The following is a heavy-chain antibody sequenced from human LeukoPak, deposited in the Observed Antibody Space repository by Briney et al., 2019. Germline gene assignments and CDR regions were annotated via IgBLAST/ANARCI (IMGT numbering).Heavy chain of an antibody. CDR3: ARETTVTTRRGYYFDY. Sequence: ASVKVSCRASGYTFTSYYMHWVRQAPGQGLEWMGIINPSGGSTSYAQKFQGRVTMTRDMSTSTAYMELSSLRSEDMAVYYCARETTVTTRRGYYFDYWGQGTLVTVSS. V-gene: IGHV1-46*01. J-gene: IGHJ4*02. D-gene: IGHD4-17*01. CDR2: INPSGGST. CDR1: GYTFTSYY.